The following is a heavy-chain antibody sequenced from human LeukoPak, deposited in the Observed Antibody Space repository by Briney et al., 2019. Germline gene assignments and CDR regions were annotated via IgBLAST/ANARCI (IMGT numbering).Heavy chain of an antibody. V-gene: IGHV3-23*01. CDR1: GFSFSSCA. J-gene: IGHJ4*02. CDR3: ARPPSDNLLTDSLYYFDN. CDR2: ISGSGDGT. Sequence: LPGGSLRPSRAASGFSFSSCAMGSVRQAPGKGLEWGSGISGSGDGTDYADSVKGRFTISRDDSKNHMNLQINSLRANDTAVYYGARPPSDNLLTDSLYYFDNWGQGTLVTVSS. D-gene: IGHD3-9*01.